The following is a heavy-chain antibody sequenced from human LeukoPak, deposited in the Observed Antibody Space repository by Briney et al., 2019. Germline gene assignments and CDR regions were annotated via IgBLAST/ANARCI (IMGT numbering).Heavy chain of an antibody. CDR3: ARGPSYYYDSSGYLPLVPYYGMDV. J-gene: IGHJ6*02. V-gene: IGHV3-33*01. CDR1: GFTFSSYG. CDR2: IWYDGSNK. D-gene: IGHD3-22*01. Sequence: PGGSLRLSCAASGFTFSSYGMHWVRQAPGKGPEWVAVIWYDGSNKYYADSVKGRFTISRDNSKNTLYLQMNSLRAEDTAVYYCARGPSYYYDSSGYLPLVPYYGMDVWGQGTTVTVSS.